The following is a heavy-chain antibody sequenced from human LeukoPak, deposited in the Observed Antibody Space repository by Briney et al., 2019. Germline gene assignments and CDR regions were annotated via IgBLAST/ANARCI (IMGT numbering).Heavy chain of an antibody. CDR1: GFTFSSYP. V-gene: IGHV3-64*01. Sequence: PGGSLRLSCAASGFTFSSYPMHWVRQAPGKEREYVSAISSNGGSTYYANSVKGRFTISRDNSKNKLYLQMGSLRAEDMAVYYCARDPGSGSYHYYFDCWGQGTLVTVSS. CDR2: ISSNGGST. D-gene: IGHD1-26*01. J-gene: IGHJ4*02. CDR3: ARDPGSGSYHYYFDC.